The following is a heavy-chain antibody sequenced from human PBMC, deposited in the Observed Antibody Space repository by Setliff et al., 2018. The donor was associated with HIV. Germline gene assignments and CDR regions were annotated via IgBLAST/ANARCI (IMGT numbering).Heavy chain of an antibody. CDR1: GGSINSGCYS. J-gene: IGHJ4*02. Sequence: PSETLSLTCTVSGGSINSGCYSWTWVRHVQGKGLEWIGFVFYTGATYSSPSLKSRITMSVDTSRNQFSLILSPVTAADTAVYYCARQTGLRGYYGSNSLYYFDYWGKGMLVTVSS. V-gene: IGHV4-39*01. CDR3: ARQTGLRGYYGSNSLYYFDY. CDR2: VFYTGAT. D-gene: IGHD3-10*01.